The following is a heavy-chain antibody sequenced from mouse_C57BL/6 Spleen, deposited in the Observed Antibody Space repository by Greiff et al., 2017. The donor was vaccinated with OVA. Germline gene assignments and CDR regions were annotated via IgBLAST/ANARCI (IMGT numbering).Heavy chain of an antibody. CDR2: ISGGGGNT. Sequence: EVKLVESGGGLVKPGGSLKLSCAASGFTFSSYTMSWVRQTPEKRLEWVATISGGGGNTYYPDSVKGRFTISRDNAKNTLYLQMSSLRSEDTALYYCASRQGGYYDYYYYAMDYWGQGTSVTVSS. CDR1: GFTFSSYT. J-gene: IGHJ4*01. D-gene: IGHD2-4*01. V-gene: IGHV5-9*01. CDR3: ASRQGGYYDYYYYAMDY.